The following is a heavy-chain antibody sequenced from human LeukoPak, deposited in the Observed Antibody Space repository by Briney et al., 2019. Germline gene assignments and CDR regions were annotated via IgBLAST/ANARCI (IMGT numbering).Heavy chain of an antibody. CDR2: IYTTGDT. CDR1: GGSMSSYY. Sequence: SETLSLTCTVSGGSMSSYYWSWIREPAGKGLEWIGRIYTTGDTNYNSSLKSRVTMSVATSKNQFSLKLSSMTAADTAVYYCARETRQGSDYWGQGTLVTVSS. J-gene: IGHJ4*02. D-gene: IGHD1-7*01. CDR3: ARETRQGSDY. V-gene: IGHV4-4*07.